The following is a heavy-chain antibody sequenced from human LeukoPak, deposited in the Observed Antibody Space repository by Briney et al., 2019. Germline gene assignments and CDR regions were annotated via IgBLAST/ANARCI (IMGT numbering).Heavy chain of an antibody. J-gene: IGHJ3*02. Sequence: PGGSLGLSGEASEFPFSSIPMSGVRQAPGKGLEGVSAIIGSGGSTYYADSVKGRFTISRDNSKNTLYLQMNSLRAEDTAVYYCAKGDIVVVVAATTPGAFDIWGQGTMVTVSS. CDR1: EFPFSSIP. CDR3: AKGDIVVVVAATTPGAFDI. CDR2: IIGSGGST. D-gene: IGHD2-15*01. V-gene: IGHV3-23*01.